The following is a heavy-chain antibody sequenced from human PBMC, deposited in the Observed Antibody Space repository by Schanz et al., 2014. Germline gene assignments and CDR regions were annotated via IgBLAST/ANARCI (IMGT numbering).Heavy chain of an antibody. CDR3: ASSGAGYSSSWDFDY. J-gene: IGHJ4*02. D-gene: IGHD6-13*01. Sequence: QVQLVQSGAEVKKPGASVKVSCKASGYTFISYGISWVRQAPGQGLEWMGKIIPILGIANYAQKSQGRVTITADKSTFTAYMDVSSLRSEDTAVYYCASSGAGYSSSWDFDYWGQGTLVTVSS. V-gene: IGHV1-69*09. CDR1: GYTFISYG. CDR2: IIPILGIA.